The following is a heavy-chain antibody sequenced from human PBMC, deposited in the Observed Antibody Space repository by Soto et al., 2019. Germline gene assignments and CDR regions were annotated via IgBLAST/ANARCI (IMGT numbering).Heavy chain of an antibody. CDR3: ARHGRTLIDCSGGSCHQTYFYYYSYYMDV. J-gene: IGHJ6*03. D-gene: IGHD2-15*01. CDR2: IYYSGST. V-gene: IGHV4-59*08. Sequence: SETLSLTCTVSGGSISSYYWSWIRQPPGKGLEWIGYIYYSGSTNYNPSLKSRVTISVDTSKNQFSLKLSSVTAADTAVYYCARHGRTLIDCSGGSCHQTYFYYYSYYMDVWCKGTTLTVSS. CDR1: GGSISSYY.